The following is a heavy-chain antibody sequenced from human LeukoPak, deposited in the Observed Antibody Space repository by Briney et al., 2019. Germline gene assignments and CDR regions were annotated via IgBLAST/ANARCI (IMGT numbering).Heavy chain of an antibody. D-gene: IGHD3-10*01. Sequence: ASVKVSCXVSGYTLTELSMHWVRQAPGKGLEWMGGFDPEDGETIYAQKFQGRVTMTEDTSTDTAYMELSSLRSEDTAVYYCATEFYGSGSYYYWGQGTLVTVSS. CDR1: GYTLTELS. CDR2: FDPEDGET. CDR3: ATEFYGSGSYYY. J-gene: IGHJ4*02. V-gene: IGHV1-24*01.